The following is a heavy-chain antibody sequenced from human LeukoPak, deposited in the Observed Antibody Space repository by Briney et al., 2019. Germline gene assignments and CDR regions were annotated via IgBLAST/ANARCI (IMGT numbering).Heavy chain of an antibody. J-gene: IGHJ4*02. V-gene: IGHV5-51*01. CDR3: ARTDGSGWYKVDY. CDR2: IYPGDSDT. D-gene: IGHD6-19*01. Sequence: LXXTCKGSGXXXXXXXXGWXRXMPGXXLXXMXIIYPGDSDTRYSPSFQGQVTISADKSISTAYLQWSSLKASDTAMYYCARTDGSGWYKVDYWGQGTLVTVSS. CDR1: GXXXXXXX.